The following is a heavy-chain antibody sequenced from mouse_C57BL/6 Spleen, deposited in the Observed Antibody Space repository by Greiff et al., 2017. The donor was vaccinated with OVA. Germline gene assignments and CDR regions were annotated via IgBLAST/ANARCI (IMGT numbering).Heavy chain of an antibody. CDR1: GYTFTSYW. Sequence: QVQLQQSGAELVMPGASVKLSCKASGYTFTSYWMHWVKQRPGQGLEWIGEIDPSDSYTNYNQKFKGKSTLTVDKSSSTAYMQLSSLTSEDSAVYYCASFDGYYGYAMDYWGQGTSVTVSS. V-gene: IGHV1-69*01. CDR3: ASFDGYYGYAMDY. J-gene: IGHJ4*01. CDR2: IDPSDSYT. D-gene: IGHD2-3*01.